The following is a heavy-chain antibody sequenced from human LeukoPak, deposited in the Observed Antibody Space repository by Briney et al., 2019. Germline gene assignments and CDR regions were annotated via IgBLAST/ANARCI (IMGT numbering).Heavy chain of an antibody. CDR1: GYTFTSHY. V-gene: IGHV1-46*01. CDR2: INPSGGST. D-gene: IGHD2-2*01. J-gene: IGHJ4*02. CDR3: AREGPYCSSTSCYGGFDY. Sequence: ASVKVSCKASGYTFTSHYIHWVRQAPGQGPEWMGIINPSGGSTNYAQKFQGRVTVTRDTSTSTVYMELSSLRSEDTAVYYCAREGPYCSSTSCYGGFDYWGQGTLVTVSS.